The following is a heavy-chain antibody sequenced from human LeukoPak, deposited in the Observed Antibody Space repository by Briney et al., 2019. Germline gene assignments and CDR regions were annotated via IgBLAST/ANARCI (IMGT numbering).Heavy chain of an antibody. CDR2: ISGSGGST. CDR3: AKDPYYDFWSGYPPDY. CDR1: GFPFSSYA. V-gene: IGHV3-23*01. D-gene: IGHD3-3*01. J-gene: IGHJ4*02. Sequence: AGGSLRLSCAASGFPFSSYAMSWVRQAPGKGLECVSGISGSGGSTYYADSVKGRLTISRDNSKNTLYLQMNSLRAEDTAVYYCAKDPYYDFWSGYPPDYWGQGTLVTVSS.